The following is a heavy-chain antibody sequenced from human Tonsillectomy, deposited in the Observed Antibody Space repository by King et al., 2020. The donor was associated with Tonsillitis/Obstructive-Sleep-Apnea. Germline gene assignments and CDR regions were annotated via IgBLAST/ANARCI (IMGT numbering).Heavy chain of an antibody. Sequence: VQLVESGGGLVQPGGSLRLSCTASGFTFSNYAMSWVRQAPGKGLEWVSTVSGSTLSTYYADSVKGRFTVSRDNSKNTLFLQMDSLRVEDTAVYYCAKDVRSGYGEYYFDYWGQGTLVTVSS. CDR2: VSGSTLST. D-gene: IGHD5-12*01. CDR3: AKDVRSGYGEYYFDY. V-gene: IGHV3-23*04. CDR1: GFTFSNYA. J-gene: IGHJ4*02.